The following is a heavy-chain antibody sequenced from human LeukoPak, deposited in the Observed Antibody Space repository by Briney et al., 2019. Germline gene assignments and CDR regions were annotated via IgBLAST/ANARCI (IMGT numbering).Heavy chain of an antibody. J-gene: IGHJ5*02. CDR1: GYSFTSYW. CDR3: ARHKPPLTGTNWFDP. CDR2: IYPGDSDT. Sequence: GESLKISCKGSGYSFTSYWIGWVRQMPGKGLEWMGIIYPGDSDTRYSPSFQGQVTISADKSISTAYLQWSSLKASDTAMYYCARHKPPLTGTNWFDPWGQGTLVTVSS. V-gene: IGHV5-51*01.